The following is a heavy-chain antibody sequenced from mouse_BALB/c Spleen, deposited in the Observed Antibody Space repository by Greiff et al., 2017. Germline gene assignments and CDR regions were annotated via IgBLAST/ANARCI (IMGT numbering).Heavy chain of an antibody. CDR1: GFSLTSYG. D-gene: IGHD2-10*01. Sequence: VQGVESGPDLVAPSQSLSITCTVSGFSLTSYGVHWVRQPPGKGLEWLVVIWSDGSTTYNSALKSRLSISKDNSKSQVFLKMNSLQTDDTAMYYCARHGLLSGAMDYWGQGTSVTVSS. CDR2: IWSDGST. J-gene: IGHJ4*01. CDR3: ARHGLLSGAMDY. V-gene: IGHV2-6-2*01.